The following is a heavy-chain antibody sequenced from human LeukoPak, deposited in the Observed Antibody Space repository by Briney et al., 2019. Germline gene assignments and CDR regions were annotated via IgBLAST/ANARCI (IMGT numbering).Heavy chain of an antibody. CDR3: ARDETPLPWFGESYYGMDV. CDR1: GFTFSSYS. D-gene: IGHD3-10*01. J-gene: IGHJ6*02. V-gene: IGHV3-21*01. Sequence: PGGSLRLSCAASGFTFSSYSMNWVRQAPGKGLEWVSSISSSSSYIYYADSVKGRFTISRDNAKNSLYLQMNSLRAEDTAVYYCARDETPLPWFGESYYGMDVWGQGTTVTVSS. CDR2: ISSSSSYI.